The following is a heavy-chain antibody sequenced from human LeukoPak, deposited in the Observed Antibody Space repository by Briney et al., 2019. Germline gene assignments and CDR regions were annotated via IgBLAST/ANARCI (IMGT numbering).Heavy chain of an antibody. Sequence: PGRSLRLSCAASGFTFSSYAMHWVRQAPGKGLEWVAVISYDGSNKYYADSVKGRFTISRDNSKNTLYLQMNSLRAEDTAVYYCAKDPGHSGSYHGDYWGQGTLVTVSS. CDR3: AKDPGHSGSYHGDY. D-gene: IGHD1-26*01. CDR1: GFTFSSYA. CDR2: ISYDGSNK. V-gene: IGHV3-30*04. J-gene: IGHJ4*02.